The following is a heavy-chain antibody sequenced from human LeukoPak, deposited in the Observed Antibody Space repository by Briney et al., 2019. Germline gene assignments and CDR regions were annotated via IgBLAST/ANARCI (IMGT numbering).Heavy chain of an antibody. V-gene: IGHV1-2*02. CDR2: INPDSGGT. CDR1: GSTLTGYY. Sequence: ASVKVSCKASGSTLTGYYMHWVRQAPGQSLEWMGWINPDSGGTNYAQDFQGRVTMTRDTSISTAYMELSRLRSDDTAVYYCARSKMGVTTPASDYWGQGTLVTVS. D-gene: IGHD1-26*01. J-gene: IGHJ4*02. CDR3: ARSKMGVTTPASDY.